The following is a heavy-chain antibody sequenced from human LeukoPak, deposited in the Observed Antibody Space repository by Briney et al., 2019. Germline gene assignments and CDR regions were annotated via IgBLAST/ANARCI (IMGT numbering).Heavy chain of an antibody. CDR1: GFTFSNFG. J-gene: IGHJ4*02. Sequence: PGGSLRLSCKSSGFTFSNFGIHWVRQAPGKGLEWVAFIRYDGSDKYYVDSVKGRFTISRDNSKDTLFLQMNSLRSEDTAVYYCVKDKAPLLRCTSCPFDYWGPGTLVFVSS. CDR3: VKDKAPLLRCTSCPFDY. V-gene: IGHV3-30*02. CDR2: IRYDGSDK. D-gene: IGHD2-2*01.